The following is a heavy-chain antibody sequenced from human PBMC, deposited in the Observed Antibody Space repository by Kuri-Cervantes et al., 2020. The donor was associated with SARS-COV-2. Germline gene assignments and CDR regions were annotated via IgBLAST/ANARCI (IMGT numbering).Heavy chain of an antibody. CDR1: GFTFSSYW. V-gene: IGHV3-7*01. Sequence: GGSLRLFCAASGFTFSSYWMSWVRQAPGKGLEWVANIKQDGSEKYYVDSVKGRFTISRDNAKNSPYLQMNSLRAEDTAVYYCAREGHGITIFGVVITPGYFDLWGRGTLVTVSS. D-gene: IGHD3-3*01. CDR2: IKQDGSEK. CDR3: AREGHGITIFGVVITPGYFDL. J-gene: IGHJ2*01.